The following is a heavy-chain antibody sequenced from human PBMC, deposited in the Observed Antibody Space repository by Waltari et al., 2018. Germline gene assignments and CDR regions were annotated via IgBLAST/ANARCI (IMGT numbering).Heavy chain of an antibody. Sequence: QVQLVQSGAEVKKPGASVKVSCKASGYTFTSYDINWVRQATGQGLEWMGWMNPNSGNTGDAQKCQGRVTMTRNTSISTAYMELSSLRSEDTAVYYWAREIDSSSWYVGWFDPWGQGTLVTVSS. CDR1: GYTFTSYD. D-gene: IGHD6-13*01. CDR3: AREIDSSSWYVGWFDP. V-gene: IGHV1-8*01. CDR2: MNPNSGNT. J-gene: IGHJ5*02.